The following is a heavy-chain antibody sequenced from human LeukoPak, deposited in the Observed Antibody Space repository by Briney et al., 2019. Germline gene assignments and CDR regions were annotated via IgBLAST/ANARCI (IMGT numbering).Heavy chain of an antibody. J-gene: IGHJ4*02. D-gene: IGHD3-22*01. V-gene: IGHV1-24*01. CDR2: FDPEDGET. CDR1: GYTLTELS. CDR3: ARARNYYYDSSGYYSDY. Sequence: ASVKVSCKVSGYTLTELSMHWVRQAPGKGLEWMGGFDPEDGETIYAQKLQGRVTMTTDTSTSTAYMELRSLRSDDTAVYYCARARNYYYDSSGYYSDYWGQGTLVTVSS.